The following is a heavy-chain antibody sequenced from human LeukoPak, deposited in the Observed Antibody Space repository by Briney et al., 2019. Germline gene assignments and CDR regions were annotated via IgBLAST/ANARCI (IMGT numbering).Heavy chain of an antibody. V-gene: IGHV3-48*03. CDR2: ISSSGSTI. CDR3: ARERVYGDYLDY. CDR1: GFTFSSYE. J-gene: IGHJ4*02. Sequence: PGGSLRLSCAASGFTFSSYEMNWVRQAPGKGLEWVSYISSSGSTIYYADSVKGRFTISRDNAKNSVLLQMNSLRAEDTAVYYCARERVYGDYLDYWGQGALVTVSA. D-gene: IGHD4-17*01.